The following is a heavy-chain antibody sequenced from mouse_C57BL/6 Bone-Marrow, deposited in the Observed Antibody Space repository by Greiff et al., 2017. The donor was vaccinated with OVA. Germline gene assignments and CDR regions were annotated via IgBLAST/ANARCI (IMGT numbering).Heavy chain of an antibody. J-gene: IGHJ2*01. V-gene: IGHV1-50*01. D-gene: IGHD2-12*01. Sequence: VQLQQPGAELVKPGASVKLSCKASGYTFTSYWMQWVKQRPGQGLEWIGEIDPSDSYTNYNQKFKGKATLTVDPSSSTAYMQLSSLTSEDSAVYYCARERRRDYWGQGTTLTVSS. CDR1: GYTFTSYW. CDR2: IDPSDSYT. CDR3: ARERRRDY.